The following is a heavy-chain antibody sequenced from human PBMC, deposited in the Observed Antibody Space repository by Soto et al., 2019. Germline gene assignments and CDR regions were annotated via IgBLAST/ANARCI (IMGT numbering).Heavy chain of an antibody. CDR1: GFTFSDYY. CDR3: ASGSGSYDDVGWFDP. J-gene: IGHJ5*02. CDR2: ISSSSSYT. V-gene: IGHV3-11*06. Sequence: GGSLRLSCAASGFTFSDYYMSWIRQAPGKGLEWVSYISSSSSYTNYADSVKGRFTISRDNAKNSLYLQMNSLRAEDTAVYYCASGSGSYDDVGWFDPWGQGTLVTVSS. D-gene: IGHD3-10*01.